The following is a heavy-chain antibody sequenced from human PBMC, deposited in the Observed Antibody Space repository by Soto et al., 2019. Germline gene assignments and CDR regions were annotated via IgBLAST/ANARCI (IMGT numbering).Heavy chain of an antibody. CDR2: ISWNSGSI. D-gene: IGHD3-9*01. CDR1: GFTFDDYA. J-gene: IGHJ3*02. CDR3: AKDTYYDILTGAFDI. Sequence: EVQLVESGGGLVQPGRSLRLSCAASGFTFDDYAMHWVRQAPGKGLEWVSGISWNSGSIGYADSVKGRFTISRDNAKNSLYLQMNSLRAEDTALYYCAKDTYYDILTGAFDIWGQGTMVTVSS. V-gene: IGHV3-9*01.